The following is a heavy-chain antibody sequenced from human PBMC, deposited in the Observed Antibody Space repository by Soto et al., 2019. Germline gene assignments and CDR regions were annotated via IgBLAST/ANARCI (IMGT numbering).Heavy chain of an antibody. D-gene: IGHD6-19*01. Sequence: QVQLQESGPGLVKPSGTLSLTCAVSGGSISFTDWWSWVRQPPGKGLEWIGEISHTGSSNSNPSLKGRVTMSVDKSKNQFSLNLSSVTAADTAVYYCAASPASVAGDYWGQGTLVTVAS. V-gene: IGHV4-4*02. CDR3: AASPASVAGDY. CDR2: ISHTGSS. CDR1: GGSISFTDW. J-gene: IGHJ4*02.